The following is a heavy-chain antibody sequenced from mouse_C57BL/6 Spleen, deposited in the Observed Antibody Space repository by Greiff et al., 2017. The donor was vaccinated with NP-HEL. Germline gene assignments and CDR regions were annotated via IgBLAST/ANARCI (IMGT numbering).Heavy chain of an antibody. V-gene: IGHV1-50*01. CDR2: IDPSDSYT. Sequence: QVQLQQPGAELVKPGASVKLSCKASGYTFTSYWMQWVKQRPGQGLEWIGEIDPSDSYTNYNQKFKGKATLTVDTSSSTAYMQLSSLTSEDSAVNYCERGAQAFAYWGQGTLVTVSA. CDR1: GYTFTSYW. J-gene: IGHJ3*01. D-gene: IGHD3-2*02. CDR3: ERGAQAFAY.